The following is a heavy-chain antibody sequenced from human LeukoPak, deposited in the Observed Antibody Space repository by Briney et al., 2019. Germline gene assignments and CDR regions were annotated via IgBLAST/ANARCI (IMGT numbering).Heavy chain of an antibody. V-gene: IGHV3-21*01. J-gene: IGHJ4*02. CDR3: ARAPTSMAPDY. D-gene: IGHD5-18*01. CDR2: ISSSSSYI. CDR1: GFTFSSYS. Sequence: GGSLRLSCAASGFTFSSYSMNWVRQAPGKGLEWVSFISSSSSYIYYADSVKGRFTISRDNAKNSLYLQMNSLRAEDTAVYYCARAPTSMAPDYWGQGTLVTVSS.